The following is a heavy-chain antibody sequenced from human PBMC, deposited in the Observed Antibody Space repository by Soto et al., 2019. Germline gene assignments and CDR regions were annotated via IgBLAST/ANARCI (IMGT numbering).Heavy chain of an antibody. J-gene: IGHJ6*02. CDR1: GGSVSSGSFY. Sequence: PSETLSLTCTVSGGSVSSGSFYWSWIRRPPGKGLEWIGYFYDSGSTNYNPSLRSRVTMSGDTSKSQFSLKLSSVTAADTAVYYCAASAPPATNYYYAMDVWGQGTTVTVSS. V-gene: IGHV4-61*01. CDR2: FYDSGST. D-gene: IGHD5-12*01. CDR3: AASAPPATNYYYAMDV.